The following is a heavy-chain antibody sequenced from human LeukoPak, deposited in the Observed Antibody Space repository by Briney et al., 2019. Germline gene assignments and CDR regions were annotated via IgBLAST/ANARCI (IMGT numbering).Heavy chain of an antibody. Sequence: GGSLRLSCAAPGFSFSSNWMGWVRQAPGKGLEWVAHIKRDGSQKYYLDSVKGRFTISRDSAKNSLYLQMNSLRVEDTAVYYCARLGLEVGGPNWFDPWGQGTLVTVSS. D-gene: IGHD1-1*01. CDR2: IKRDGSQK. V-gene: IGHV3-7*01. CDR3: ARLGLEVGGPNWFDP. CDR1: GFSFSSNW. J-gene: IGHJ5*02.